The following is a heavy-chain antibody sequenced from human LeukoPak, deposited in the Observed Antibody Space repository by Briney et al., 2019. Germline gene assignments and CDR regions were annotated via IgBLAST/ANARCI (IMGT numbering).Heavy chain of an antibody. CDR2: ISNDGANT. CDR1: VFTYSSYA. Sequence: GGCLSLSCGSSVFTYSSYAMRWVRQSPARGLEWVSVISNDGANTYTADSVKGRFTISRDNPRNTLYMQMNSLRTEDTALYYCAIVYHYYDGSGYWVQWGQGTLVTVSS. V-gene: IGHV3-23*01. CDR3: AIVYHYYDGSGYWVQ. J-gene: IGHJ4*02. D-gene: IGHD3-22*01.